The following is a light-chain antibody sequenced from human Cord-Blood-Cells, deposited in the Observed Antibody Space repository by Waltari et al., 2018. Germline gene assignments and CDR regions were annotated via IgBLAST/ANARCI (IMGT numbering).Light chain of an antibody. J-gene: IGKJ4*01. CDR1: QGISSY. CDR2: AAS. V-gene: IGKV1-9*01. Sequence: DIQLTQSPSSLSASVGDRVTITCRASQGISSYLTWYQQKPGKAPKLLIYAASTLQSAVTSRFSGSGSGTAFTITSSSLQPVDFDTYQRQHRNSYPFGGGTKVEIK. CDR3: QHRNSYP.